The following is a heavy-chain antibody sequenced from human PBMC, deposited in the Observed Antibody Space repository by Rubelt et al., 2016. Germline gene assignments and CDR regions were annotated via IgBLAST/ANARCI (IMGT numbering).Heavy chain of an antibody. J-gene: IGHJ5*02. CDR2: ISGSGGAT. V-gene: IGHV3-23*04. D-gene: IGHD2-15*01. CDR1: GFTFSTYA. CDR3: VRDDCSGGACPSDP. Sequence: EVQLVESGGDLVQPGGSLRLSCAASGFTFSTYALSWFRQSPGKGLEWVSGISGSGGATVDADSVKGRFSVSRDNSERTVYLQRNSLRGEDTAVYYCVRDDCSGGACPSDPWGQGTLVTVSS.